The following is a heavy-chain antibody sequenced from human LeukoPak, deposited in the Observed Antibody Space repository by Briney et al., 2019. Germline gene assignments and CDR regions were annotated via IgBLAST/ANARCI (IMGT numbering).Heavy chain of an antibody. D-gene: IGHD3-22*01. V-gene: IGHV4-38-2*02. CDR1: GYSISSGYY. J-gene: IGHJ3*02. Sequence: PSETLSLTCTVSGYSISSGYYWGWIRQPPGRGLEWIGNIYHSDSTYYNPSLKSRVTISVDTSKNQFSLKLNSVTAADTAVYYCAREWVYYDSKAFDIWGQGTMVTVSS. CDR2: IYHSDST. CDR3: AREWVYYDSKAFDI.